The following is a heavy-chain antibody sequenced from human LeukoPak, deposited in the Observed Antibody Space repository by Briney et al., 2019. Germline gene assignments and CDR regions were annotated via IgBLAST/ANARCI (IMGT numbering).Heavy chain of an antibody. CDR2: ISSSSSYI. CDR3: ARDVGSYSGTPYNCFDP. Sequence: PGGALRLSCAASGFTFSSYSMNWVRQAPGKGLEWVSSISSSSSYIYYADSVRGRFTSSRDNAKNSLYLQMNSLRAEDTAVYYCARDVGSYSGTPYNCFDPWGQGTLVTVSS. D-gene: IGHD1-26*01. J-gene: IGHJ5*02. CDR1: GFTFSSYS. V-gene: IGHV3-21*01.